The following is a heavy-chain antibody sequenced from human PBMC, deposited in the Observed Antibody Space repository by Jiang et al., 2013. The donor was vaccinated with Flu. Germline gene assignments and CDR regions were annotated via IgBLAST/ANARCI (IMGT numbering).Heavy chain of an antibody. J-gene: IGHJ4*02. D-gene: IGHD5-24*01. V-gene: IGHV4-39*07. CDR1: GGSISSSSYY. CDR3: ASPWGWLQPFDY. Sequence: GSGLVKPSETLSLTCTVSGGSISSSSYYWGWIRQPPGKGLEWIGTIYYSGTTYYNPSLRTRVTISVDTSNNQFSLKLSSVTAADTAVYYCASPWGWLQPFDYWGQGTLVTVSS. CDR2: IYYSGTT.